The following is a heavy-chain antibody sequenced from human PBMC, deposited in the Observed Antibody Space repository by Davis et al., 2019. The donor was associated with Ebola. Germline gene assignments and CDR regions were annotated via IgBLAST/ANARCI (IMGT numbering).Heavy chain of an antibody. J-gene: IGHJ6*03. Sequence: ASVKVSCKASGYTFTGYYMHWVRQAPGQGLEWMGWINPNSGGTNCAQKFQGRVTMTRDTSISTAYMELSSLRSDDTAVYYCARGVATIPYYYYMDVWGKGTTVTVSS. D-gene: IGHD5-12*01. V-gene: IGHV1-2*02. CDR2: INPNSGGT. CDR3: ARGVATIPYYYYMDV. CDR1: GYTFTGYY.